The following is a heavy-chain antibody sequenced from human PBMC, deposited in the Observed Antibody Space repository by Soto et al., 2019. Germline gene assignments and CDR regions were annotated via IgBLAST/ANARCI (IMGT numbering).Heavy chain of an antibody. D-gene: IGHD6-19*01. Sequence: QVQLQQWGAGLLKPSETLSLTCAVYGGSFSGYYWSWILQPPGKGLEWIGEINHSGSTNYNPSLKSRVTISVDTSKNQFSLKLSSVTAADTAVYYCARGRGGSGWGKGFDYWGQGTLVTVSS. J-gene: IGHJ4*02. V-gene: IGHV4-34*01. CDR3: ARGRGGSGWGKGFDY. CDR2: INHSGST. CDR1: GGSFSGYY.